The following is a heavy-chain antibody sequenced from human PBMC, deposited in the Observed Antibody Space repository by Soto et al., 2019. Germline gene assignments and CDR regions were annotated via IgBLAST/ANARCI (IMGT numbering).Heavy chain of an antibody. CDR1: GFTFDQYT. CDR2: ITPHSGTI. D-gene: IGHD3-16*01. V-gene: IGHV3-9*01. J-gene: IGHJ6*03. Sequence: EVQLVESGGGLVQPGRSLRLACAASGFTFDQYTMNWVRQAPGKGLVWVSSITPHSGTISYADSVKGRFTISRDNAKNSPYLQKNMLRGEDTALYYSAKEMITSGDSNSCHMDVWGKGTTVTVSS. CDR3: AKEMITSGDSNSCHMDV.